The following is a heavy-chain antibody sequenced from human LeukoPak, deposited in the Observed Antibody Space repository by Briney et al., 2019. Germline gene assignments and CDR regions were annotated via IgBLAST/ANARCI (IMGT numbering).Heavy chain of an antibody. D-gene: IGHD2-2*01. CDR1: GFTFSSYA. V-gene: IGHV3-23*01. Sequence: GGSLRLSCAASGFTFSSYAMNWVRQAPGKGLEWVSGISGSGGSTYYADSVKGRFTISRDNSKNTLYLQMNSLRAEDTAVYYCARAPPGYQLLPFDYWGQGTLVTVSS. CDR3: ARAPPGYQLLPFDY. J-gene: IGHJ4*02. CDR2: ISGSGGST.